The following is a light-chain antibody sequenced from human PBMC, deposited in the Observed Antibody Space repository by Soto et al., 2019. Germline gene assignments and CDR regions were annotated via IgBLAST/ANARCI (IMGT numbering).Light chain of an antibody. CDR1: QGIGST. CDR2: DSS. J-gene: IGKJ4*01. V-gene: IGKV3-15*01. Sequence: EIVLTQSPAALSVSPGERVTLSCRASQGIGSTLAWYQQKPGQTPRLLIYDSSTRAIGIPTRFSGSRSGTEFTLTINGLQSEDFAVYYCQRYNNWPLTFGGGTKWIS. CDR3: QRYNNWPLT.